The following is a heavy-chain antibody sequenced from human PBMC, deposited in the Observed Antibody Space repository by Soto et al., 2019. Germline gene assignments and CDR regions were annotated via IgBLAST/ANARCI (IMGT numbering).Heavy chain of an antibody. CDR2: ISYDGREI. CDR1: GLTFNIFA. D-gene: IGHD3-9*01. Sequence: GGSLRLSCVASGLTFNIFAFHWVRQAPGKGLEWLSVISYDGREIHYSESVKGRFTISRDSSTNTVYLEMNSLRYEDTAVYYCASDPLAVTGSFVDYWGQGTLVTVSS. J-gene: IGHJ4*02. V-gene: IGHV3-30-3*01. CDR3: ASDPLAVTGSFVDY.